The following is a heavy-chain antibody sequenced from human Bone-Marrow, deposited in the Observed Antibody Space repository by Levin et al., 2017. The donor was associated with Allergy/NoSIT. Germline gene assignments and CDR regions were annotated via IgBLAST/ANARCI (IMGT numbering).Heavy chain of an antibody. Sequence: SETLSLTCTVSGGSLNTFYWSWIRQPPGKGLEWIGHIYYSGTTNYNPSLESRVTISLDASKNQFSLRLTSVTAADTAVYYCARDVSNYYYYSGMDVWGQGTTVTVSS. V-gene: IGHV4-59*01. CDR1: GGSLNTFY. J-gene: IGHJ6*02. CDR3: ARDVSNYYYYSGMDV. CDR2: IYYSGTT.